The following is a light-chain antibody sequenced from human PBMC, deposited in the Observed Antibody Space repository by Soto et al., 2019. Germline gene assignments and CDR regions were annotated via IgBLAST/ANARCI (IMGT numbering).Light chain of an antibody. V-gene: IGLV2-14*01. CDR1: SSDVGGYNY. Sequence: QSALTQPASVSGSPGQSSTSSCTGTSSDVGGYNYVSWYQQHPGKAPKLIIYDVSNRPSGVSNRFSGSKSGNTASLTISGLQAEDEADYYCSSYTSSSTPYVFGTGTKVTVL. J-gene: IGLJ1*01. CDR3: SSYTSSSTPYV. CDR2: DVS.